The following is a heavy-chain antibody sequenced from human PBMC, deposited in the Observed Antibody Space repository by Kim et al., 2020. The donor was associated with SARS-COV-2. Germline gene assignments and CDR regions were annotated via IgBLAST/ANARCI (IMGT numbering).Heavy chain of an antibody. CDR1: GGTFSSYA. J-gene: IGHJ6*02. Sequence: SVKVSCKASGGTFSSYAISWVRQAPGQGLEWMGGIIPIFGTANYAQKFQGRVTITADESTSTAYMELSSLRSEDTAVYYCARRGLDYGDPDRDYYYYYGMDVWGQGTTVTVSS. CDR3: ARRGLDYGDPDRDYYYYYGMDV. CDR2: IIPIFGTA. V-gene: IGHV1-69*13. D-gene: IGHD4-17*01.